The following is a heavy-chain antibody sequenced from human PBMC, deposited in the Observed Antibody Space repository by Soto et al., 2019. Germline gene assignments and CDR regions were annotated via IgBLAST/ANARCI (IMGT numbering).Heavy chain of an antibody. CDR3: ASQHYYDSSGYYVVY. V-gene: IGHV4-34*01. J-gene: IGHJ4*02. CDR2: INHSGSA. CDR1: GGSFSGYI. Sequence: SETLSLTCDVYGGSFSGYIWTWIRQTPGKGLQWIGQINHSGSANYNPSLQNRVTISIDTSKNQFSLKLSSVTATDTAVYYCASQHYYDSSGYYVVYWGQGTLVTVSS. D-gene: IGHD3-22*01.